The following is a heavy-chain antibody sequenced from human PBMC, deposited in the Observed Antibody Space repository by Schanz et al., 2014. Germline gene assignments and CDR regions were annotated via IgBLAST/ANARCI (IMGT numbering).Heavy chain of an antibody. V-gene: IGHV4-39*01. CDR3: ARPNSASYRIYYFDY. D-gene: IGHD1-26*01. Sequence: QVQLQESGPGLVKPSETLSLTCTVSGDSISTSYYWGWIRQPPGKGLEWIGSVYYSGASYYNPSHNTRATIPLDTSKNHSPRALTSVTAADTAVYYCARPNSASYRIYYFDYWGQGTLVTVSS. J-gene: IGHJ4*02. CDR1: GDSISTSYY. CDR2: VYYSGAS.